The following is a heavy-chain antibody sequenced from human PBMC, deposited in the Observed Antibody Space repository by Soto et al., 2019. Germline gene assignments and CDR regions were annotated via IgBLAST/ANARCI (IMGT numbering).Heavy chain of an antibody. J-gene: IGHJ5*02. V-gene: IGHV1-18*01. CDR1: GYAFTSFG. CDR2: ISAYNGNT. CDR3: ARDLGVPGIAARPRPPGGP. D-gene: IGHD6-25*01. Sequence: ASVKVSCKSSGYAFTSFGMSFVRQAPGQGLEWMGWISAYNGNTNYAQKLQGRVTMTTDTSTSTAYMELRSLRSDDTAVYYCARDLGVPGIAARPRPPGGPWGQGTLVTVS.